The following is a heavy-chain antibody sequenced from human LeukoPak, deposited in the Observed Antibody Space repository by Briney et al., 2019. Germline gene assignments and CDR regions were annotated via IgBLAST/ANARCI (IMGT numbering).Heavy chain of an antibody. CDR2: IYHSGST. J-gene: IGHJ4*02. CDR3: ARAGLGAPFEY. V-gene: IGHV4-38-2*02. D-gene: IGHD3/OR15-3a*01. Sequence: SETLSLTCTVSGYSISSGYYWGLIRPPPGKGLEWIGSIYHSGSTYYNPSLKSRVTITVDTSKNQFSLKLSSVTAADTAVYYCARAGLGAPFEYWGQGTLVTVSS. CDR1: GYSISSGYY.